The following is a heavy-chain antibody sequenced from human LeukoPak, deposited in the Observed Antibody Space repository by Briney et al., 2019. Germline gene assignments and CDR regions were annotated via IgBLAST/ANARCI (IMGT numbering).Heavy chain of an antibody. CDR1: GYSFTSYW. Sequence: GESLKISYKGSGYSFTSYWIGWVRQMPGKGLEWMGIIYPGDSDTRYSPSFQGQVTISADKSISTAYLQWSSLKASDTAMYYCARVNWNYDGYFDYWGQGTLVTVSS. D-gene: IGHD1-7*01. J-gene: IGHJ4*02. V-gene: IGHV5-51*01. CDR2: IYPGDSDT. CDR3: ARVNWNYDGYFDY.